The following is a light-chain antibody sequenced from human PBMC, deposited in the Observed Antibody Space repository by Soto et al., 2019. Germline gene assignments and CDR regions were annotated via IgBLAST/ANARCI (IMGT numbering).Light chain of an antibody. CDR3: SSYTRTSTYV. Sequence: QSALTQPASVSGSPGPSITSSCTGTSSDVGAYNYVSWYQQHPGKVPKLMIYDVTNRPSGVSNRCSGSKSSNTASLTISGLQAEDEADYYCSSYTRTSTYVFGAGTKLTAL. CDR2: DVT. CDR1: SSDVGAYNY. V-gene: IGLV2-14*01. J-gene: IGLJ1*01.